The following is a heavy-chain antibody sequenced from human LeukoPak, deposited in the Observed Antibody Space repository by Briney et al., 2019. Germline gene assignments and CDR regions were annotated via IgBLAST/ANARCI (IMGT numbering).Heavy chain of an antibody. D-gene: IGHD6-25*01. J-gene: IGHJ4*02. CDR2: ISYDGSNK. CDR3: AKDRSGGVNHYFDY. CDR1: GFTFSSYG. Sequence: GRSLRLSCAASGFTFSSYGMHRVRQAPGKGLEWVAVISYDGSNKYYADSVKGRFTISRDNSKNTLYLQMNSLRAEDTAVYYCAKDRSGGVNHYFDYWGQGTLVTVSS. V-gene: IGHV3-30*18.